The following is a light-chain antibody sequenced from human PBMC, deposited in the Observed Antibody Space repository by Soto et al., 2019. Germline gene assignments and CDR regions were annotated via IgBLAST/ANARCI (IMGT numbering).Light chain of an antibody. V-gene: IGKV1D-12*01. CDR2: TAS. J-gene: IGKJ4*01. CDR3: QEAISVPFT. CDR1: QGISSW. Sequence: DIQITQSPSSVPASIGDRVTITCRASQGISSWLSWYPQKPGKEPKLMIYTASSLQSGVPSTFSASGSGTDFSLTTRCLQPEDFTTYYCQEAISVPFTFGIGDKVAIK.